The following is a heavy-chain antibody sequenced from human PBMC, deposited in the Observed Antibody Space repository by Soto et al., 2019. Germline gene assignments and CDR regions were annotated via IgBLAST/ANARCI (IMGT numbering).Heavy chain of an antibody. J-gene: IGHJ4*02. CDR3: ARLTPGYSSGWFIDY. V-gene: IGHV4-30-4*01. CDR2: IYYSGST. CDR1: GGSISSGDYY. Sequence: PSETLSLTCTVSGGSISSGDYYWSWIRQPPEKGLEWNGYIYYSGSTYYNPSLKSRVTISVDTSKNQFSLKLSSVTAADTAVYYCARLTPGYSSGWFIDYWGQGTLVTVSS. D-gene: IGHD6-19*01.